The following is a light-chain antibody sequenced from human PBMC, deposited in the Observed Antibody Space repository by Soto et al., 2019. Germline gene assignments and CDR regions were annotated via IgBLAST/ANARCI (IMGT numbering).Light chain of an antibody. CDR3: QQRSNWPYT. V-gene: IGKV3-11*01. Sequence: EIVLTQSPATLSLSPGESATLSCRASQSVSSYLAWYQQKPGQAPRLLIYDASNRATGIPARFSGSGSGTDFTLTISSLAPEDFAVYYWQQRSNWPYTFGQGTKLEIK. CDR2: DAS. J-gene: IGKJ2*01. CDR1: QSVSSY.